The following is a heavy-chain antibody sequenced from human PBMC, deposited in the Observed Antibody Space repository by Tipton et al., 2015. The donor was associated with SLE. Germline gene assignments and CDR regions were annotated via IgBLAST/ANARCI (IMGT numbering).Heavy chain of an antibody. V-gene: IGHV4-59*08. Sequence: TLSLTCNVSGGSIISYYCSWIRQPPGKGLEWIGYVDYSGTANYNPSLESRLTVSIDTPKNQFSLELTSVTAADTAVYYCARQRLRLLSPLDAWGQGTTVTVS. J-gene: IGHJ6*02. CDR2: VDYSGTA. D-gene: IGHD3-10*01. CDR1: GGSIISYY. CDR3: ARQRLRLLSPLDA.